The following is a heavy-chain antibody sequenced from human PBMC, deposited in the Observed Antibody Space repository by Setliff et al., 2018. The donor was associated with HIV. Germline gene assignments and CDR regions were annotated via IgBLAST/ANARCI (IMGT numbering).Heavy chain of an antibody. J-gene: IGHJ4*02. CDR3: ARGPSLQTTLFDY. Sequence: SETLSLTCTVSGGSISSYYWSWIRQPAGKGLEWIGRINISGNTHYSPSLKSRVTISVDTSKNQSYLQLTSVTAADTTVYYCARGPSLQTTLFDYWGQGTLVTVSS. V-gene: IGHV4-4*07. CDR1: GGSISSYY. CDR2: INISGNT.